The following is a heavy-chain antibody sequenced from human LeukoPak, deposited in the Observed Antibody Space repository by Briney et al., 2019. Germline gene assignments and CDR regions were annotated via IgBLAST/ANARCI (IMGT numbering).Heavy chain of an antibody. J-gene: IGHJ6*03. CDR2: LYYSGSP. D-gene: IGHD3-3*01. V-gene: IGHV4-39*07. CDR1: GGSISSSSYH. CDR3: ARVVVGDFWSGYSGYYYYMDV. Sequence: PSDTLSLPCTVSGGSISSSSYHWGWMGQPPGKGLEGCVSLYYSGSPYYNPSLKSRVTISVDTSKNQISLKLSSVTAADTAVYYCARVVVGDFWSGYSGYYYYMDVWGKGTTVTVSS.